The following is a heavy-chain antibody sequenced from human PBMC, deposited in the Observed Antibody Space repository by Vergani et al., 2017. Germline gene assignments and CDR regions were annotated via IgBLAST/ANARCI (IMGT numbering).Heavy chain of an antibody. D-gene: IGHD3-10*01. V-gene: IGHV4-39*02. CDR1: GDSLSRSHYY. Sequence: QLQLQESGPGLVKPSETLSLSCRVSGDSLSRSHYYWGFIRQPPGKGLEWIGSISSSGSPYYNPTLKSRLAFSVDTSKNLFSLRRKSVTATDTGMYYCARPVGPSAIADGYHVWGQGTMVTVS. J-gene: IGHJ3*01. CDR2: ISSSGSP. CDR3: ARPVGPSAIADGYHV.